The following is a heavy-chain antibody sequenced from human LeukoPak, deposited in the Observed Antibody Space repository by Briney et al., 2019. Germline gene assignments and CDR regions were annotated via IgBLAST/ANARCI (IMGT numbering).Heavy chain of an antibody. Sequence: GGSLRLSCAASGFTVSSNYMSWVRQAPGKGLEWVSVIYSGGSTYYADSVKGRFTISRDNSKNTLYLQMNSLRAEDTAVYYCARAYYYGSGPPGFDPWGQGTLVTVSS. D-gene: IGHD3-10*01. CDR2: IYSGGST. CDR1: GFTVSSNY. CDR3: ARAYYYGSGPPGFDP. J-gene: IGHJ5*02. V-gene: IGHV3-53*01.